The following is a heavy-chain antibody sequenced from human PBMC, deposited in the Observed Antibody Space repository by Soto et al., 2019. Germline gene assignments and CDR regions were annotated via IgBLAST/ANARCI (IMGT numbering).Heavy chain of an antibody. Sequence: QVQLVQSGAEVKKPGSSVKVSCKASGGTFSSYSINWVRQAPGQGLEWMGEIIPIFGTANYAQKFQGRVPITADESTSPAYMEPSSLRSEDTAVYYCARDGGRHSGGIDYWGQGTLVTVSS. CDR2: IIPIFGTA. CDR3: ARDGGRHSGGIDY. V-gene: IGHV1-69*01. CDR1: GGTFSSYS. D-gene: IGHD1-26*01. J-gene: IGHJ4*02.